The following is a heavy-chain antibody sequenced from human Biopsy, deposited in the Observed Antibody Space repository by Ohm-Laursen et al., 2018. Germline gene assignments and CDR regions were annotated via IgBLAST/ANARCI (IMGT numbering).Heavy chain of an antibody. D-gene: IGHD1-1*01. CDR1: GYTLTELS. J-gene: IGHJ4*02. Sequence: ASVKVSCKVSGYTLTELSTHWVRQAPGRGLEWMGGFAPENGKTIYAQKFQGRVTMTEDTSTDTAYMELSSLRSEDTAVYYYAADINVWNVNYWGQGTQVTVSS. CDR3: AADINVWNVNY. CDR2: FAPENGKT. V-gene: IGHV1-24*01.